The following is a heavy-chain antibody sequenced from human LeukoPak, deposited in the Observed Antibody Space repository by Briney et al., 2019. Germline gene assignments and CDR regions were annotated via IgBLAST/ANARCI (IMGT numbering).Heavy chain of an antibody. V-gene: IGHV4-39*01. CDR3: ARHARGPLWFGEFDY. Sequence: PGGSLRLSCAASGFTFSSYGMSWIRQPPGKGLEWIGSIYYSGSTYYNPSLKSRVTISVDTSKNQFSLKLSSVTAADTAVYYCARHARGPLWFGEFDYWGQGTLVTVSS. CDR2: IYYSGST. D-gene: IGHD3-10*01. CDR1: GFTFSSYG. J-gene: IGHJ4*02.